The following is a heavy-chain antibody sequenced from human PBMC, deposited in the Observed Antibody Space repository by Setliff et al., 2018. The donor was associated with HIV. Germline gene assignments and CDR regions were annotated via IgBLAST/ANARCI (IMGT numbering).Heavy chain of an antibody. J-gene: IGHJ4*01. CDR1: GGSSSGYY. V-gene: IGHV4-34*01. D-gene: IGHD3-10*02. CDR3: ARVQYHYVNNGDSYYFTH. Sequence: SETLSLTCAVYGGSSSGYYWSWIRQPPGKGLEWIGEITHRGITDYNPSLKSRVTISVDTSKNQFSLRLNSVTAADTAVYYCARVQYHYVNNGDSYYFTHWGHGTLVTVSS. CDR2: ITHRGIT.